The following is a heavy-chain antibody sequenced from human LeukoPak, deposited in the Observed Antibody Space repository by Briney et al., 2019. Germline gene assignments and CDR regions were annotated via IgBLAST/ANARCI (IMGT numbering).Heavy chain of an antibody. V-gene: IGHV4-4*09. CDR3: ARGYYDFLTGYYLDV. CDR2: IHATGVT. CDR1: TDSFSSHS. Sequence: SETLSLTCTVSTDSFSSHSWSWVRQPPGRGLEWVGCIHATGVTSYNSSLTSGGSISLDTSNRHFSLSLKSVTAADTAVYYCARGYYDFLTGYYLDVWGKGTTVTVSS. J-gene: IGHJ6*04. D-gene: IGHD3-9*01.